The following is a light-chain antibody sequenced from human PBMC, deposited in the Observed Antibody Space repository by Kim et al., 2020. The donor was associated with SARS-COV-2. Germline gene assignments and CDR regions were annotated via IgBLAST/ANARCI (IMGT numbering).Light chain of an antibody. CDR3: QQGYSTLT. CDR2: AAS. CDR1: QTIATS. Sequence: DIQMTQSPSSLSASVGDRITITCRASQTIATSLYWYQQKPGKAPKLLIFAASSLQSGVPSRFSGSGSGTDFTLTISSLQPEDFATYFCQQGYSTLTFGGGTKVDIK. V-gene: IGKV1-39*01. J-gene: IGKJ4*01.